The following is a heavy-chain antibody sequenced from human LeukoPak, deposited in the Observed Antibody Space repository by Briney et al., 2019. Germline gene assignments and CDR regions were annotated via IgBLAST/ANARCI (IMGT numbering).Heavy chain of an antibody. J-gene: IGHJ6*02. Sequence: ASVKVSCKASGYTFTSYYMHWVRQAPGQGLEWMGIINPSGGSTSYAQKFEGRVTMTRDTSTSTVYMELSSLRSEDTAVYYCAREDRIAAAGMYYGMDVWGQGTTVTVSS. D-gene: IGHD6-13*01. CDR3: AREDRIAAAGMYYGMDV. CDR1: GYTFTSYY. CDR2: INPSGGST. V-gene: IGHV1-46*01.